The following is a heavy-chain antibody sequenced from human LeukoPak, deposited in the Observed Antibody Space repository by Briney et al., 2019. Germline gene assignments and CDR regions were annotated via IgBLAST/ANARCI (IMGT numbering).Heavy chain of an antibody. V-gene: IGHV1-8*01. D-gene: IGHD1-1*01. J-gene: IGHJ3*02. Sequence: ASVKVSCKASGYTYTSYDINWVRQATGQGLEWMGWMNPNSGNTGYAQKFQGRVTMTRNTSISTAYMELSSLRSEDTAVYYCASLYRTGGAFDIWGRGTMVTVSS. CDR2: MNPNSGNT. CDR1: GYTYTSYD. CDR3: ASLYRTGGAFDI.